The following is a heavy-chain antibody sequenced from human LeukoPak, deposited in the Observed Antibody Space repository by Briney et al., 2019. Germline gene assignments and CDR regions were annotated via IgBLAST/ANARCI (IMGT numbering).Heavy chain of an antibody. V-gene: IGHV4-59*01. J-gene: IGHJ4*02. CDR1: GHSDSISSFY. CDR3: ARFKRAGGWSYFDY. D-gene: IGHD6-19*01. CDR2: IYNSGST. Sequence: SETLSLTCTVSGHSDSISSFYWSWIRQPPGKGLEWIGHIYNSGSTNYSPSLKSRVTISVDTSKNQFSLKMNSVTAADTAVYYCARFKRAGGWSYFDYWGQGTLVTVSS.